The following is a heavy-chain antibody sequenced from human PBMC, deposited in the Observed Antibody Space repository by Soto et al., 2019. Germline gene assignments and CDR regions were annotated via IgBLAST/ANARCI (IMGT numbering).Heavy chain of an antibody. CDR2: IKSKSDGGTT. J-gene: IGHJ4*02. Sequence: GESLKISCAASGFTFSNAWMSWVRQAPGKGLEWVGRIKSKSDGGTTDYAAPVKGRFTISRDDSKNTLYLQMNSLKTEDTAVYYCTTALSSGSYYFDYWGQGTLVTVSS. D-gene: IGHD1-26*01. CDR3: TTALSSGSYYFDY. V-gene: IGHV3-15*01. CDR1: GFTFSNAW.